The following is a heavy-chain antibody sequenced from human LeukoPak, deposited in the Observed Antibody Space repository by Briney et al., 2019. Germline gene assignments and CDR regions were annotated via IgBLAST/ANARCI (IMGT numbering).Heavy chain of an antibody. J-gene: IGHJ4*02. Sequence: PSETLSLTCTVSGGSISSGGYSWSWIRQHPGKGLEWIGSIYYSGNTYYNASLKSRVTISGDTSKNQFSLILSSVTAADTAVYYCATPGLARAYWGQGTLVTVSS. CDR1: GGSISSGGYS. V-gene: IGHV4-39*01. CDR2: IYYSGNT. CDR3: ATPGLARAY.